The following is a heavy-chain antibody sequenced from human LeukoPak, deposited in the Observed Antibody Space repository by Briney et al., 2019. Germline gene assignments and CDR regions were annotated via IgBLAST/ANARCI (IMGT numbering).Heavy chain of an antibody. V-gene: IGHV1-2*06. CDR2: INPNSGDT. J-gene: IGHJ4*02. D-gene: IGHD3-10*01. CDR3: ARTRGYFDY. Sequence: GASVKVSCKASGYTFTGYYVHWVRQAPGQGLEWMGRINPNSGDTNYAQKLQGRVTMTTDTSTSTAYMELRSLRSDDTAVYYCARTRGYFDYWGQGTLVTVSS. CDR1: GYTFTGYY.